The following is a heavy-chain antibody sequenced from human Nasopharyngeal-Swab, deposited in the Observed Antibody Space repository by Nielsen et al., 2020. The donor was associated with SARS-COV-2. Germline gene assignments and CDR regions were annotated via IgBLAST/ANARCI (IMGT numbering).Heavy chain of an antibody. CDR2: INHSGNN. J-gene: IGHJ5*02. D-gene: IGHD3-22*01. Sequence: WIRQPPGKGLEWIGEINHSGNNNFNPSLKRRVTILLDTSKNQFSLNLNSVTAADTAVYFCATRGSHHGTSGYYNTWFDPWGRGTLVTVSS. V-gene: IGHV4-34*01. CDR3: ATRGSHHGTSGYYNTWFDP.